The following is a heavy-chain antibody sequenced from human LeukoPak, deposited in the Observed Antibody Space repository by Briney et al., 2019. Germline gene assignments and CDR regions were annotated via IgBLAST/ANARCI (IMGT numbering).Heavy chain of an antibody. CDR3: ASGNYFDS. V-gene: IGHV3-7*01. D-gene: IGHD2-15*01. J-gene: IGHJ4*02. Sequence: GGSLRLSCAASGFTFSSYWMNWVRQAPGKGLEWVANIKQDGSEKYYVDSVKGRFTISRDNAKKSLYLQMNSLRAEDTAVYFCASGNYFDSWGQGTLVAVSS. CDR1: GFTFSSYW. CDR2: IKQDGSEK.